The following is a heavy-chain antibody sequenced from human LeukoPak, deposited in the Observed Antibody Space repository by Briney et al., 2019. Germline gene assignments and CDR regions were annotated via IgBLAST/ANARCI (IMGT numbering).Heavy chain of an antibody. CDR2: ISSSGSTK. V-gene: IGHV3-11*01. J-gene: IGHJ4*02. CDR3: ARDGQAYGRGSPQY. CDR1: GFTFSDYY. Sequence: PGGSLRLSCAASGFTFSDYYMSWIRQAPGKGLEWVSYISSSGSTKYYADSVKGRFTISRDNAKNSYLQMNSLRAEDTAVYYCARDGQAYGRGSPQYWGQGTLVTVSS. D-gene: IGHD3-10*01.